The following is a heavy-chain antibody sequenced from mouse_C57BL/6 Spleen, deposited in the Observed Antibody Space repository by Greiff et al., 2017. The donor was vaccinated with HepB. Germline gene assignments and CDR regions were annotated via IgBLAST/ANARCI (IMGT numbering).Heavy chain of an antibody. Sequence: QVQLKQSGAELVKPGASVKISCKASGYAFSSYWMNWVKQRPGKGLEWIGQIYPGDGDTNYNGKFKGKATLTADKSSSTAYMPLSSLTSEDSAVYFCARGGDYYYGSYFDYWGQGTTLTVSS. J-gene: IGHJ2*01. CDR2: IYPGDGDT. V-gene: IGHV1-80*01. D-gene: IGHD1-1*01. CDR3: ARGGDYYYGSYFDY. CDR1: GYAFSSYW.